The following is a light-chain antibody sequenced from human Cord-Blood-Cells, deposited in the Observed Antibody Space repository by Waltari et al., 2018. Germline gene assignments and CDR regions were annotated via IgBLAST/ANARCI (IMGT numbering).Light chain of an antibody. CDR1: QGISSY. V-gene: IGKV1-9*01. Sequence: IQLTQSPSSLSASVGDRVTITCRASQGISSYLASYQQKPGKAPKRLIYAASTLQSGVPSRFSGSGSGTDFTLTISSLQPEDFATYYCQQLNSYPTFGQGTKVEIK. CDR3: QQLNSYPT. J-gene: IGKJ1*01. CDR2: AAS.